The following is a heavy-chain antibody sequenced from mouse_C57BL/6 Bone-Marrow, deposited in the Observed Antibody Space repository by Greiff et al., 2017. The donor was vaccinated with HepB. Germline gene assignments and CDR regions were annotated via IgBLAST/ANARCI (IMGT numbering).Heavy chain of an antibody. J-gene: IGHJ2*01. CDR1: GFTFSNYW. Sequence: DVKLQESGGGLVQPGGSMKLSCVASGFTFSNYWMNWVRQSPEKGLEWVAQIRLKSDNYATHYAESVKGRFTISRDDSNSSVYLQMINSMAEDTGIYYCPRIYYGNFYFDYWGQGTTLTVSS. D-gene: IGHD2-1*01. V-gene: IGHV6-3*01. CDR2: IRLKSDNYAT. CDR3: PRIYYGNFYFDY.